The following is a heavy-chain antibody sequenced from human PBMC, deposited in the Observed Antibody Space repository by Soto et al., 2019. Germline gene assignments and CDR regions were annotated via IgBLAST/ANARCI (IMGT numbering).Heavy chain of an antibody. J-gene: IGHJ4*02. CDR2: INTGTGNT. Sequence: ASVKVSCKASGYTFTNYAMNWVRQAPGQRLEWMGWINTGTGNTKYSQKLQGRVTITRDTSASTAYMDLSSLRSEDTAVYYCARGRGWSCSSTSCPTLDYWGQGTLVTVSS. D-gene: IGHD2-2*01. CDR1: GYTFTNYA. V-gene: IGHV1-3*04. CDR3: ARGRGWSCSSTSCPTLDY.